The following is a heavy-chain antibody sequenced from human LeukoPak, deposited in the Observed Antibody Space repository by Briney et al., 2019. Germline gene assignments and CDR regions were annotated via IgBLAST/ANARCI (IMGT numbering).Heavy chain of an antibody. CDR1: GFTFSSYG. J-gene: IGHJ4*02. CDR2: IWYDGSNK. Sequence: PGGSLRLSCAASGFTFSSYGMHWVRQAPGKGLEWVAVIWYDGSNKYYADSVKGRFTISRDNSKNTLYLQMNSLRAEDTAVYYCAGINSVNYYFDYWGQGTLVTVSS. D-gene: IGHD5/OR15-5a*01. CDR3: AGINSVNYYFDY. V-gene: IGHV3-33*01.